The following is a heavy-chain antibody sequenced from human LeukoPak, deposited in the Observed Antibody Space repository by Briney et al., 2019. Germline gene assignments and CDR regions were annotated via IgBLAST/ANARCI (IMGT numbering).Heavy chain of an antibody. V-gene: IGHV4-59*01. CDR3: ARERWFDI. J-gene: IGHJ3*02. Sequence: SETLSLTCTVSGGSISSYYWSWIRQPPGKGLEWIGYIYYSGYTNYNPSLKSRVTISVDTSKNQFSLKLSSVTAADTAVYYCARERWFDIWGQGTMVTVSS. CDR1: GGSISSYY. D-gene: IGHD4-23*01. CDR2: IYYSGYT.